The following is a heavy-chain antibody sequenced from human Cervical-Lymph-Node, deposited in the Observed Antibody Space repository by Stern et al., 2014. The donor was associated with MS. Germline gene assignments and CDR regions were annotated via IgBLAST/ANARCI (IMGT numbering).Heavy chain of an antibody. J-gene: IGHJ6*02. CDR1: GFTFDDYG. Sequence: EVQLVESGGGVVRPGGSLRLSCAASGFTFDDYGMSWVRQAPGKGLEWGSGINWNGGSTGYADSVKGRFTISRDNAKNSLYLQMNSLRAEDTALYHCARARLDLNYYYYGMDVWGQGTTVTVSS. CDR2: INWNGGST. V-gene: IGHV3-20*01. CDR3: ARARLDLNYYYYGMDV. D-gene: IGHD3-22*01.